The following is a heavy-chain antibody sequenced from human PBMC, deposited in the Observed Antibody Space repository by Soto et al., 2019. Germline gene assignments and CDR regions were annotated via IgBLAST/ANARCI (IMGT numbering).Heavy chain of an antibody. CDR3: ARDLPEVATILYYYYGMDV. CDR2: INAGNGNT. CDR1: GYTFTSYA. D-gene: IGHD5-12*01. J-gene: IGHJ6*02. Sequence: ASVKVSCKASGYTFTSYAMHWVRQAPGQRLEWMGWINAGNGNTKYSQKFQGRVTIHRDTSASTAYMELSSLRSEDTAVYYCARDLPEVATILYYYYGMDVWGQGTTGTVSS. V-gene: IGHV1-3*01.